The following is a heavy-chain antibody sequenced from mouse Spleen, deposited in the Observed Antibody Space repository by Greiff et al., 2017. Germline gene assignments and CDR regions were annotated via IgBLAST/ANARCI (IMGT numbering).Heavy chain of an antibody. CDR3: ARQYGNYVYFDV. V-gene: IGHV5-9-3*01. CDR2: ISSGGSYT. CDR1: GFTFSSYA. D-gene: IGHD2-10*02. Sequence: EVKLMESGGGLVKPGGSLKLSCAASGFTFSSYAMSWVRQTPEKRLEWVATISSGGSYTYYPDSVKGRFTISRDNAKNTLYLQMSSLRSEDTAMYYCARQYGNYVYFDVWGAGTTVTVSS. J-gene: IGHJ1*01.